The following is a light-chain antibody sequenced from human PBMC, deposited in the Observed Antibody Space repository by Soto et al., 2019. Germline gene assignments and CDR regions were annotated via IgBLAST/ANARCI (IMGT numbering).Light chain of an antibody. J-gene: IGKJ4*01. V-gene: IGKV3-15*01. CDR2: GAS. Sequence: EIVMTQSPAPLSVSPGEGATLSCRASQSVGSSLAWYQQKPGQAPRLLMYGASTRATGIPARFSGSGSGTEFTLTISSLQSEDFAVYYCQQYNIWPRAFGGGTKVEIK. CDR1: QSVGSS. CDR3: QQYNIWPRA.